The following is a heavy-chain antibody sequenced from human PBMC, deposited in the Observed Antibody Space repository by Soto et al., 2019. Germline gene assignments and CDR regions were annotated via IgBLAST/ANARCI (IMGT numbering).Heavy chain of an antibody. V-gene: IGHV3-53*04. CDR1: GFTVSSNY. CDR2: IYSGGST. Sequence: GGSLRLSCAASGFTVSSNYMSWVRQAPGKGLEWVSVIYSGGSTYYADSVKGRFTISRHNSKNTLYLQMNSLRAEDTAVYYCASLLTGFLEWLLVDYYYYYMYVWGKGT. CDR3: ASLLTGFLEWLLVDYYYYYMYV. D-gene: IGHD3-3*01. J-gene: IGHJ6*03.